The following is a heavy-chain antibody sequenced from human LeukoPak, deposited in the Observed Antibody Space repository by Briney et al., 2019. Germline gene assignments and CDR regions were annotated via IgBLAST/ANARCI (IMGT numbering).Heavy chain of an antibody. CDR1: GFTFSNYG. J-gene: IGHJ5*02. Sequence: GGSLRLSCAVSGFTFSNYGMSWVRQAPGKGLEWVSVIYSGGSTYYADSVKGRFTISRDNSKNTLYLQMNSLRAEDTAVYYCARGAYGSGSYGDNWFDPWGQGTLVTVSS. CDR3: ARGAYGSGSYGDNWFDP. D-gene: IGHD3-10*01. V-gene: IGHV3-66*01. CDR2: IYSGGST.